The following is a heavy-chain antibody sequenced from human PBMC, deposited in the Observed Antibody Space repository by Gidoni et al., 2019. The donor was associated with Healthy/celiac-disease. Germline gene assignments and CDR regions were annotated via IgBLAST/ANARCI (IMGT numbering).Heavy chain of an antibody. J-gene: IGHJ6*04. CDR2: INPSGGST. V-gene: IGHV1-46*03. CDR1: GYTFTSYS. D-gene: IGHD6-13*01. CDR3: ARDQPTQIAAAVTYYYYGMDV. Sequence: QVQLVQSGAEVKKPGASVKVSCQASGYTFTSYSMHWVRQAPGQGLEWMGLINPSGGSTSYAQKFQGRVTMTRDTSTSTVYMELSSLRSEDTAVYYCARDQPTQIAAAVTYYYYGMDVWGKGTTVTVSS.